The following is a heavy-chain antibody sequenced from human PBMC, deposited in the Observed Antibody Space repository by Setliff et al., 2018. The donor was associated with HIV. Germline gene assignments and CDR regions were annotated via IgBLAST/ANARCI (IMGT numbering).Heavy chain of an antibody. D-gene: IGHD1-26*01. CDR1: GASISSSSHH. CDR3: ARIVRWELVATSTFFYYYMDV. J-gene: IGHJ6*03. Sequence: NPSETLSLTCTVSGASISSSSHHWAWIRQPPGKGLDYIGNIYYTGSTHHNPSLESRVATSVDTSKNQFSLKLSSVTAADTAVYYCARIVRWELVATSTFFYYYMDVWGKGTTVTVSS. V-gene: IGHV4-39*01. CDR2: IYYTGST.